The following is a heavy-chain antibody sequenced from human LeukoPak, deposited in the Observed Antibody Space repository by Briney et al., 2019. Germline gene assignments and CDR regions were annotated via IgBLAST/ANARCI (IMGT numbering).Heavy chain of an antibody. CDR1: GFTFSSYS. CDR2: ISSSSSTI. CDR3: GRAGSIAAHNFDY. V-gene: IGHV3-48*02. Sequence: GGSLRLSCAASGFTFSSYSMNWVRQAPGKGLEWVSYISSSSSTIYYADSVKGRFTISRDNAKNSLYLQMNSLRDEDTVFYYWGRAGSIAAHNFDYWGQGTLVTVSS. J-gene: IGHJ4*02. D-gene: IGHD6-6*01.